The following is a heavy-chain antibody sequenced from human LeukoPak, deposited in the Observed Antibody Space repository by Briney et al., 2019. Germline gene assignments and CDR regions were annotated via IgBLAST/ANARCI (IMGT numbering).Heavy chain of an antibody. V-gene: IGHV4-61*01. D-gene: IGHD1-26*01. CDR1: GGSISSGNYY. CDR2: IYYSGST. J-gene: IGHJ6*02. CDR3: ARLDIVGATYGMDV. Sequence: SETLSLTCTVSGGSISSGNYYWSWIRQPPGKGLEWIGYIYYSGSTNYNPSLKSRVTISVDTSKNQFSLKLSSVTAADTAVYYCARLDIVGATYGMDVWGQGTTVTVSS.